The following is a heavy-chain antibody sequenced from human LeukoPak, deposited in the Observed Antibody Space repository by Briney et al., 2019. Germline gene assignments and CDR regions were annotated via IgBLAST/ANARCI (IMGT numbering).Heavy chain of an antibody. D-gene: IGHD6-19*01. V-gene: IGHV1-18*01. CDR2: MSAYNGNT. J-gene: IGHJ4*02. CDR3: ARGAAVAGINHY. Sequence: ASVKVSCKASVYTFTSDGISWGRQAAGPGRGGMGWMSAYNGNTNPAPTRHGRVTMTTDTSTSTAHMALRSMRSDDTAVYYCARGAAVAGINHYWGQGTLVTVSS. CDR1: VYTFTSDG.